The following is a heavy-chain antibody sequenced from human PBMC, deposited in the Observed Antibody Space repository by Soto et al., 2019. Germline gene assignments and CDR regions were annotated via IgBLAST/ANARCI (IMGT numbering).Heavy chain of an antibody. J-gene: IGHJ6*02. CDR3: ARASSSKHGMDV. D-gene: IGHD6-6*01. CDR1: GYTFTGYY. CDR2: INPNSGGT. Sequence: ASVKVSCKASGYTFTGYYMHWVRQAPGQGLEWMGWINPNSGGTNYAQKFQGRVTMTRDTSISTAYMELSRLRSDDTAVYYCARASSSKHGMDVWGQGTTVTVSS. V-gene: IGHV1-2*02.